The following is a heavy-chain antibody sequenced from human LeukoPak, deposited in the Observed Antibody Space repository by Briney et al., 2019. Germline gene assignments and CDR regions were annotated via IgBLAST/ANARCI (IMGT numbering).Heavy chain of an antibody. CDR2: ISGSGDST. J-gene: IGHJ4*02. D-gene: IGHD4-23*01. CDR1: GFTFSSYA. Sequence: GGSLRLSCAASGFTFSSYAMTWVRQAPGKGLEWVSAISGSGDSTYFADSVKGRFTVSRDNSKNTLYLQMNSLRAEDTAVYYCAKGFGYGGNSAVDYWGQGTLATVSS. V-gene: IGHV3-23*01. CDR3: AKGFGYGGNSAVDY.